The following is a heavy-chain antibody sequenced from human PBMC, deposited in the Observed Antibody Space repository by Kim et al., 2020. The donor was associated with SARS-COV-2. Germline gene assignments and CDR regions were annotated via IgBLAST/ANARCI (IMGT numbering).Heavy chain of an antibody. CDR1: GGSIRSYY. V-gene: IGHV4-59*01. D-gene: IGHD1-26*01. CDR2: VYHTGET. CDR3: ASSGVGAVGWFDP. J-gene: IGHJ5*02. Sequence: SETLSLTCSVSGGSIRSYYWTWIRQPPGKRLEWIGYVYHTGETNYNPSLRGRVTISLYTSEKQVSLTLTSVTAADTAVYYCASSGVGAVGWFDPWGQGTLVTVSS.